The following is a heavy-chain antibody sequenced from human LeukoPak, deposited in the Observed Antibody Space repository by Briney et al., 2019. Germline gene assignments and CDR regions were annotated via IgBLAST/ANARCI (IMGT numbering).Heavy chain of an antibody. CDR3: AREWDVAGPDY. CDR1: GRSFSGYY. V-gene: IGHV4-34*01. J-gene: IGHJ4*02. D-gene: IGHD6-19*01. CDR2: INHSGNT. Sequence: KPSETLSLTCAVYGRSFSGYYWSWIRQPPGKGLEWIGEINHSGNTNYNPSLKSRVTISVDASKNQFSLRLSSVTAADTAVYYCAREWDVAGPDYWGQGTLVTVSS.